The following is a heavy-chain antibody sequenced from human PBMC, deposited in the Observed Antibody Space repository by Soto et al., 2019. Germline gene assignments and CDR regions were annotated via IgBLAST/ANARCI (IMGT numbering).Heavy chain of an antibody. Sequence: HLQLRESGPGLVKPSETLPLTCNVSGGSITEFSNSWVWVRQPPGKGLEWIATVYLSGATYYNPSLKSRITTSVEASTNQFSLRLASVTAADTAVFFCASGSSSYNGAFHVWGQGTLVTVSS. CDR2: VYLSGAT. CDR1: GGSITEFSNS. V-gene: IGHV4-39*01. CDR3: ASGSSSYNGAFHV. J-gene: IGHJ3*01. D-gene: IGHD6-6*01.